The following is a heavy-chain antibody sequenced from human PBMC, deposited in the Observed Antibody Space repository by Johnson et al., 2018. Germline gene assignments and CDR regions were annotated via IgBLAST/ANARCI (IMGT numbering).Heavy chain of an antibody. CDR3: GRRLDGNAGDFVDV. Sequence: VQLVQSGAEVKKSGASVNVSCKASGDTLISYGISWVRQAPGQGLAWMGWISVYDGHTNYAQKFQGRVSMTTEISTNTAYRGLRGLRSDDTAVYYCGRRLDGNAGDFVDVWGKGTMVTVSS. J-gene: IGHJ6*04. V-gene: IGHV1-18*01. CDR2: ISVYDGHT. D-gene: IGHD1-1*01. CDR1: GDTLISYG.